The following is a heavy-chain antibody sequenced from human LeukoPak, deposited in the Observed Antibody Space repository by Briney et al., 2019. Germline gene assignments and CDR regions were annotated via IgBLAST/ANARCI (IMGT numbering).Heavy chain of an antibody. V-gene: IGHV3-30*02. CDR2: IRYDGSNK. J-gene: IGHJ3*02. CDR3: AKEKVAGPAFDI. CDR1: GFTFSSYG. Sequence: GGSLRLSCAASGFTFSSYGMHWVRQAPGKGLEGGAFIRYDGSNKYYADSVKGRFTISRRNSKKTLSLQMNSLRAEDTAVYYCAKEKVAGPAFDIWGQGTMVTVSS. D-gene: IGHD6-19*01.